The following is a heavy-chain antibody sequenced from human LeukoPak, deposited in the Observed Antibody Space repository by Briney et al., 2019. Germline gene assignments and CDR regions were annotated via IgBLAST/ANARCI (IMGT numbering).Heavy chain of an antibody. CDR2: IYTSGTT. Sequence: GGSLRLSCAASGFTVSSNFMTWVRQAPGTGLEWVSVIYTSGTTYYADSVKDRFTISRDNSKNTVYLQMNSLRAEDTAVYYCARHYYEGSGYYYQLEYWGQGTLVTVSS. V-gene: IGHV3-53*01. CDR1: GFTVSSNF. CDR3: ARHYYEGSGYYYQLEY. J-gene: IGHJ4*02. D-gene: IGHD3-22*01.